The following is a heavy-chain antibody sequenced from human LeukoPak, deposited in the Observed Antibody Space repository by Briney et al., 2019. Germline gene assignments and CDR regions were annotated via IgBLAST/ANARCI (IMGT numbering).Heavy chain of an antibody. J-gene: IGHJ4*02. D-gene: IGHD3-22*01. Sequence: SETLSLTCTVSGVSITSAGYYWSWIRQHPGKGLEWIGFFSYSGTTYYNPSLRGRVTISVDTSKNQFSLKLSSVTAADTAVYYCSRDYYDTTGYHSLDYWGQGTLVTVSS. V-gene: IGHV4-31*03. CDR1: GVSITSAGYY. CDR2: FSYSGTT. CDR3: SRDYYDTTGYHSLDY.